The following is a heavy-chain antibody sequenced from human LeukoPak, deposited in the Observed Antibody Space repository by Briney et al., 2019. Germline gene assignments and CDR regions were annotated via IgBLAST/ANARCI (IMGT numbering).Heavy chain of an antibody. CDR1: GYTFSNYG. V-gene: IGHV1-18*01. CDR3: ARDLQTYEYYYDSSGYYQSSDY. CDR2: ISAYNGNT. D-gene: IGHD3-22*01. Sequence: ATVKVSCKASGYTFSNYGISWVRQAPGQGLEWTGWISAYNGNTNYAQKLQGRVTMTTDTSTSTAYMELRSLRSDDTAVYYCARDLQTYEYYYDSSGYYQSSDYWGQGTLVTVSS. J-gene: IGHJ4*02.